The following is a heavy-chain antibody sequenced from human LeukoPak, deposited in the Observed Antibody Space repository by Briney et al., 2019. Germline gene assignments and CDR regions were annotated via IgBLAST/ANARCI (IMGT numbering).Heavy chain of an antibody. CDR1: GFTFSSYG. CDR3: AKGREYQPN. CDR2: IRYDGINK. V-gene: IGHV3-30*02. J-gene: IGHJ4*02. Sequence: PGGSPRLSCAASGFTFSSYGMHWVRQAPGKGLEWVAFIRYDGINKYYADSVKGRFTISRDNSKNTLYLQMSSLRVEDTAVYYCAKGREYQPNWGQGTLVTVSS. D-gene: IGHD2-2*01.